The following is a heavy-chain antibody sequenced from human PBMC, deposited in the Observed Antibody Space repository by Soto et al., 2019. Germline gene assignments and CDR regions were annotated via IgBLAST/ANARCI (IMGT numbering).Heavy chain of an antibody. CDR2: ISYDGSNK. V-gene: IGHV3-30*18. J-gene: IGHJ6*02. Sequence: GGSLRLSCAASGFTFSIYGMHLVRQAPGKGLEWVAVISYDGSNKYYADSVKGRFAISRDNSKNTLYLQMNSLRAEDKAVYYCANQLSTHYGMDVWGQGPRVTVSS. CDR3: ANQLSTHYGMDV. CDR1: GFTFSIYG.